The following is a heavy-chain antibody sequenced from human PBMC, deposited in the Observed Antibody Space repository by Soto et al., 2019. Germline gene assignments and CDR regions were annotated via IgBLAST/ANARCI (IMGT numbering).Heavy chain of an antibody. CDR2: INSDGSST. Sequence: PGGSLRLSCAASGFTFSSYWMHWVRQAPGKGLVWVSRINSDGSSTSYADSAKGRFTISRDNAKNTLYLQMNSLRAEDTAVYYCARDLEGLRYFDWLSPPYGMDVWGQGTTVTVSS. CDR3: ARDLEGLRYFDWLSPPYGMDV. D-gene: IGHD3-9*01. CDR1: GFTFSSYW. J-gene: IGHJ6*02. V-gene: IGHV3-74*01.